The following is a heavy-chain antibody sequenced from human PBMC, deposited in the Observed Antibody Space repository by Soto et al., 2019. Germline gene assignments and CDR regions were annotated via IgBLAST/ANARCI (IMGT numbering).Heavy chain of an antibody. Sequence: EVQLVESGGGLVQPGGSLRLSCEASGFTFRNYDMHWVRQGTGKGLEWVSGISAAGDPDYADSVEGRFNISRENAQNSFFLQMNSLRVGDTAVYYCARTDIDFYGLDVWGQGTTVIVSS. CDR2: ISAAGDP. J-gene: IGHJ6*02. CDR3: ARTDIDFYGLDV. CDR1: GFTFRNYD. V-gene: IGHV3-13*05.